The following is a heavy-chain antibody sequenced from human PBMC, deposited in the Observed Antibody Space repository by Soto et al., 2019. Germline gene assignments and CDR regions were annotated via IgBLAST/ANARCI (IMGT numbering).Heavy chain of an antibody. CDR2: ISHLENT. CDR3: ARGGGYDSFDY. CDR1: GASIIYGGFS. D-gene: IGHD5-12*01. V-gene: IGHV4-30-2*06. J-gene: IGHJ4*02. Sequence: SETLSLTCTVSGASIIYGGFSWSWIRQSPGKGLEWIGYISHLENTYLHPSFKSRLTMSIDRTRNQFSLKLSSVTAADMAVYYCARGGGYDSFDYWGQGVLVTVSS.